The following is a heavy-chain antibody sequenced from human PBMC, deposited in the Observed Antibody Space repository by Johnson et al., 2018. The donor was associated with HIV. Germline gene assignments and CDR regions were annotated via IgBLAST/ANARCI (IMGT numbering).Heavy chain of an antibody. Sequence: EVQLVESGGGVVQPGRSLRLSCAASGFDFNDHYMDWVRQAPGKGLEWVARSRNRANSYSTIYAASVKGRFTISRDGSKDSLYLQMASLKSEDTAVYYCAREGVWELYAFDIWGQGTMVTVSS. V-gene: IGHV3-72*01. CDR2: SRNRANSYST. CDR3: AREGVWELYAFDI. D-gene: IGHD1-26*01. CDR1: GFDFNDHY. J-gene: IGHJ3*02.